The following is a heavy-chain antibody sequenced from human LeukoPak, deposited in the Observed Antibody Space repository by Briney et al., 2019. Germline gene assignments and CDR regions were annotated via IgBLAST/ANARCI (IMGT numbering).Heavy chain of an antibody. V-gene: IGHV1-2*02. CDR2: INPNIGGT. CDR1: GYTFTGEY. D-gene: IGHD6-13*01. CDR3: ARNLAAAAIVVPSGSWWFAP. J-gene: IGHJ5*02. Sequence: SVKVSCTVSGYTFTGEYINTVPEAAGQEGESRGWINPNIGGTNYAQKCHGRVTMTRDTSTSTAYLELSRLRSDDTAVYSCARNLAAAAIVVPSGSWWFAPWSQGTLVTVSS.